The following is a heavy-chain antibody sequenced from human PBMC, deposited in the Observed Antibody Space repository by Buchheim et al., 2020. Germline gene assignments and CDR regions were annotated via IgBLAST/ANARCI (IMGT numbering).Heavy chain of an antibody. CDR2: IYYTGST. V-gene: IGHV4-61*01. CDR1: GGSVSSGSYY. D-gene: IGHD2-2*01. J-gene: IGHJ4*02. Sequence: QVQLQESGPGLVKSSETLSLTCTVSGGSVSSGSYYWSWIRQPPGKGLEWIGYIYYTGSTNYNPSLKSRVTIPVDTSRNQFSLKQNSVTAADTAVYYCARRFCSSTSCYEGFHYWGQGTL. CDR3: ARRFCSSTSCYEGFHY.